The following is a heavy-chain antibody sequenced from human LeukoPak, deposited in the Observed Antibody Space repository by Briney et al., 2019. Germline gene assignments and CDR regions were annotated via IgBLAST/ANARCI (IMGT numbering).Heavy chain of an antibody. D-gene: IGHD3-22*01. CDR1: GGSISSSYYY. Sequence: SETLSLTCTVSGGSISSSYYYWGWIRQPPGKGLEWIGSIYYSGSTYYNPSLKSRVTISVDTSKNQFSLKLSSVTAADTAVYYCARIDLIVVVIDYWGQGTLVTVSS. CDR2: IYYSGST. J-gene: IGHJ4*02. V-gene: IGHV4-39*01. CDR3: ARIDLIVVVIDY.